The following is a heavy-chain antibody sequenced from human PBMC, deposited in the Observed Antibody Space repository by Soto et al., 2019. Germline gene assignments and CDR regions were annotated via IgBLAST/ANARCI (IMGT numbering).Heavy chain of an antibody. CDR2: FDPEDGET. CDR3: ARGIAARGRNWFDP. V-gene: IGHV1-24*01. CDR1: GYTLTELS. Sequence: ASVKVSCKVSGYTLTELSMHWVRQAPGKRLEWMGGFDPEDGETNYAQKLQGRVTMTTDTSTNTAYMELRSLRSDDTAVYYCARGIAARGRNWFDPWGQGTLVTVSS. D-gene: IGHD6-6*01. J-gene: IGHJ5*02.